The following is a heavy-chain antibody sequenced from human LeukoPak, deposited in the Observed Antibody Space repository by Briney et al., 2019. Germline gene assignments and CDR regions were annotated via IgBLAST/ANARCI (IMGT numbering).Heavy chain of an antibody. D-gene: IGHD2-2*01. J-gene: IGHJ6*02. V-gene: IGHV1-18*01. CDR3: ARDLLPYAPLEYYYYGMDV. Sequence: KPGGSLRLSCAASGFTFSSYGISWVRQAPGQGLEWMGWISAYNGNTNYAQKLQGRVTMTTDTSTSTAYMELRSLRSDDTAVYYCARDLLPYAPLEYYYYGMDVWGQGTTVTVSS. CDR2: ISAYNGNT. CDR1: GFTFSSYG.